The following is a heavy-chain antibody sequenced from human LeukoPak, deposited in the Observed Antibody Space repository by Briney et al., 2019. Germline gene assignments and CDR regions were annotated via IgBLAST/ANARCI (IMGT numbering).Heavy chain of an antibody. CDR1: GGTFSDYY. Sequence: PSETLSLTCAAYGGTFSDYYLGWIRQPPGKGLEWIGEINHSGSTNYNPSLKSRVTISVDTSKKQFSLNLSSVTAADTAVYYCARCEPGSWIDHWGQGTLVTVSS. CDR3: ARCEPGSWIDH. CDR2: INHSGST. J-gene: IGHJ5*02. V-gene: IGHV4-34*01. D-gene: IGHD3-10*01.